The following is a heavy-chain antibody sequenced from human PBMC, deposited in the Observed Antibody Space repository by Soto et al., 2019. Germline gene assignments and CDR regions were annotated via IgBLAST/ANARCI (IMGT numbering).Heavy chain of an antibody. CDR1: GGSISSGGYY. CDR3: ARVNRVGTSLLYYYYGMDV. CDR2: IYYSGST. J-gene: IGHJ6*02. Sequence: PSETLSLTCTVSGGSISSGGYYWSWIRQHPGKGLEWIGYIYYSGSTYYNPSLKSRVTISVDTSKNQFSLKLSSVTAADTAVYYCARVNRVGTSLLYYYYGMDVWGQGTTVTVSS. D-gene: IGHD2-2*01. V-gene: IGHV4-31*03.